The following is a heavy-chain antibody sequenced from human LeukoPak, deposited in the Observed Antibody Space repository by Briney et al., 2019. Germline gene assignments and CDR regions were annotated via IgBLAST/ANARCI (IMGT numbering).Heavy chain of an antibody. CDR3: ARGRRGEPYYFDN. Sequence: PGGSLRLSCAATGFTVSGNYMTWVRQPPGTGLEWVSIIYSGGSTYYADSVKGRFTISRDNSKNTLYLQMQSLRAEDTGVYFCARGRRGEPYYFDNWGQGTLVTVSS. J-gene: IGHJ4*02. V-gene: IGHV3-66*01. CDR1: GFTVSGNY. D-gene: IGHD1-14*01. CDR2: IYSGGST.